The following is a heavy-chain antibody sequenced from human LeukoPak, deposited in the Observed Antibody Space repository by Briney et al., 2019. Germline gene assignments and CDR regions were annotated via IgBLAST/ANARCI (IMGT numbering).Heavy chain of an antibody. V-gene: IGHV5-51*01. CDR3: ARRVVNNRKWYFNL. J-gene: IGHJ2*01. Sequence: GESLKISCKGSGYRFTNYWIGWGRQMPGKGLEWMGIIYPGDSNTRYSPSFQDQITISADKSINTAYVQWSSLKASDDAMYYCARRVVNNRKWYFNLWGRGTLVTVSS. CDR2: IYPGDSNT. CDR1: GYRFTNYW. D-gene: IGHD4-23*01.